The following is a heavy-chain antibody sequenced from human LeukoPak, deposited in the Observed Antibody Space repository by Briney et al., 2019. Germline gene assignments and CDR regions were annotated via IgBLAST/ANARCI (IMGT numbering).Heavy chain of an antibody. Sequence: SETLSLTCTVSGGSISSYYWSWIRQPPGKGLEWIGYIYYSGSTNHNPSLKSRVTISVDTSKNQFSLKLSSVTAADTAVYYCAGHYYDSSGYFLHYYYYMDAWGKGTTVTVSS. V-gene: IGHV4-59*01. CDR2: IYYSGST. J-gene: IGHJ6*03. CDR1: GGSISSYY. CDR3: AGHYYDSSGYFLHYYYYMDA. D-gene: IGHD3-22*01.